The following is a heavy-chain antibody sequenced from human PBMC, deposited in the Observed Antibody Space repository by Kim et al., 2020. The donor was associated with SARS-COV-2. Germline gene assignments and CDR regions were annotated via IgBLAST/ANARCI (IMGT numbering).Heavy chain of an antibody. CDR2: INHSGST. Sequence: SETLSLTCAVYGGSFSGYYWSWIRQPPGKGLEWIGEINHSGSTNYNPSLKSRVTISVDTSKNQFSLKLSSVTAADTAVYYCARGPRVVVAATRWFDPWG. CDR3: ARGPRVVVAATRWFDP. J-gene: IGHJ5*02. D-gene: IGHD2-15*01. V-gene: IGHV4-34*01. CDR1: GGSFSGYY.